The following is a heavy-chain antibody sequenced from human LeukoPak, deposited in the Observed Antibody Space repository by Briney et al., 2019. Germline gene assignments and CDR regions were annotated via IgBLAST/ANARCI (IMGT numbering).Heavy chain of an antibody. D-gene: IGHD3-16*02. V-gene: IGHV3-23*01. CDR3: ARDWCGYTSCYSTNFYYFMDV. CDR2: VTFSGDST. J-gene: IGHJ6*03. Sequence: GGSLRLSWAAPGFTFNKYAIHWVRQAPGKGLGWVSVVTFSGDSTRYADSVKGRFTISRDNPKKMVYLQMKNLRVEDTAVYYCARDWCGYTSCYSTNFYYFMDVWGKGTTVTVSS. CDR1: GFTFNKYA.